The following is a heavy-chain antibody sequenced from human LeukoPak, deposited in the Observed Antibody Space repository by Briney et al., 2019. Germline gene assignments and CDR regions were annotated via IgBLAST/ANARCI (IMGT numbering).Heavy chain of an antibody. CDR2: INTDGSST. CDR1: GFTFSSYW. J-gene: IGHJ3*02. V-gene: IGHV3-74*01. D-gene: IGHD4-17*01. CDR3: ARELTDGDYAPGAFDI. Sequence: GGSLRLSFAASGFTFSSYWMHWVRQAPGKGLVWVSRINTDGSSTSYAESVKGRFTISRDNAKNTLYLQMNSLRAEDTAVYYCARELTDGDYAPGAFDIWGQGTMVTVSS.